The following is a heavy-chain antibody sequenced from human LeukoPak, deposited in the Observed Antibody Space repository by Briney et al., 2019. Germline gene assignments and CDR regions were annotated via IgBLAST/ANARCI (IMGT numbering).Heavy chain of an antibody. V-gene: IGHV4-61*01. D-gene: IGHD3-9*01. J-gene: IGHJ4*02. CDR2: IYYSGNT. CDR1: GGSVSSGNHY. Sequence: SETLSLTCTVSGGSVSSGNHYWTWIRQPPGKGLEWIGYIYYSGNTNYNPSLKTRVSISLAPSKNQFSLKLSSVTAADTVFYHCVREDLTQAVAIGLWGQGTLVTVSS. CDR3: VREDLTQAVAIGL.